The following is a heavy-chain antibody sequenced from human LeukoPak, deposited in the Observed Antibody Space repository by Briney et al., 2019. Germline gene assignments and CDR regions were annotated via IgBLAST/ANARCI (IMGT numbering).Heavy chain of an antibody. J-gene: IGHJ4*02. CDR3: ARWGGVATIGHRLYFDT. D-gene: IGHD5-12*01. CDR2: INPNSGGT. Sequence: GASVSLSCNASGYTLTNYNMPRERHAHGQGHEWMGWINPNSGGTNNAQKFQGMVTMTRDTSISTAYMDLSSWRSEDTAVYSWARWGGVATIGHRLYFDTWGQGTLVTVSS. CDR1: GYTLTNYN. V-gene: IGHV1-2*02.